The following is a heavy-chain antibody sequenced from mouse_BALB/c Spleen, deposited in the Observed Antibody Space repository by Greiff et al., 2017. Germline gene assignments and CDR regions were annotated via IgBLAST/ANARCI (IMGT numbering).Heavy chain of an antibody. CDR3: ARDDYGRFAY. CDR2: ISSGGGST. Sequence: EVQLVESGGGLVKPGGSLKLSCAASGFAFSSYDMSWVRQTPEKRLEWVAYISSGGGSTYYPDSVKGRFTISRDNARNILYLQMSSLRSEDTAMYYCARDDYGRFAYWGQGTLVTVSA. D-gene: IGHD2-4*01. J-gene: IGHJ3*01. V-gene: IGHV5-12-1*01. CDR1: GFAFSSYD.